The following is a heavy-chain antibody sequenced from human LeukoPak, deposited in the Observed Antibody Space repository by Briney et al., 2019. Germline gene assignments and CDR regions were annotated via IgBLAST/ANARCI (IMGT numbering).Heavy chain of an antibody. Sequence: PGGSLRLSCAASGFTFSSYSMNWVRQAPGKGLEWVSYISSSSSTIYYADSVKGRFTISRDNAKNSLYLQMNSLRAEDTAVYYCARDTLHRILTGYQGSSNYYYYMDVWGKGTTVTVSS. CDR1: GFTFSSYS. CDR2: ISSSSSTI. J-gene: IGHJ6*03. D-gene: IGHD3-9*01. V-gene: IGHV3-48*01. CDR3: ARDTLHRILTGYQGSSNYYYYMDV.